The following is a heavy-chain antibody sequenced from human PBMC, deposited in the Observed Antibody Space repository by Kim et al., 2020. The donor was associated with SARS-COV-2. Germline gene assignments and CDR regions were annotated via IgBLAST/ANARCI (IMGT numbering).Heavy chain of an antibody. Sequence: GGSLRLSCAASGFSLGEYWMNWVRQAPGKGLKWVANIKQDGTDKNYVDCVKGRLTISRDNAKKSLYMQMKSLRAEDKGVYYCARWTITSYYRGQGNMV. J-gene: IGHJ4*02. V-gene: IGHV3-7*01. CDR3: ARWTITSYY. CDR2: IKQDGTDK. CDR1: GFSLGEYW.